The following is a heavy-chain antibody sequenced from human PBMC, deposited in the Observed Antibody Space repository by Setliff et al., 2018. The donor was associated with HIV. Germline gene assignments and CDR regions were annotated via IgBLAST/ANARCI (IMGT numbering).Heavy chain of an antibody. V-gene: IGHV3-23*01. CDR2: ITNDAGST. D-gene: IGHD1-20*01. CDR1: EFTLSGYS. J-gene: IGHJ4*02. CDR3: AKCQGYNWNDGKVAPFDY. Sequence: PGGSLRLSCAASEFTLSGYSMTWVRQAAGKGLEWVSSITNDAGSTYHADPVRGRFTISRDNSKNTIYLQMNSLRAEDTAIYYCAKCQGYNWNDGKVAPFDYWGQGALVTVSS.